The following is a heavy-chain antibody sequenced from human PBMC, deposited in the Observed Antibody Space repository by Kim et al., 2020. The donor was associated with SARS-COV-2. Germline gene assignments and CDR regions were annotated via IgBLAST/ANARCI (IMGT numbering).Heavy chain of an antibody. CDR1: GGSISSGGYY. CDR2: IYYSGST. D-gene: IGHD2-15*01. J-gene: IGHJ4*02. V-gene: IGHV4-31*03. CDR3: ARERLGYCSGGSCYDY. Sequence: SETLSLTCTVSGGSISSGGYYWSWIRQHPGKGLEWIGYIYYSGSTYYNPSLKSRVTISVDTSKNQFSLKLSSVTAADTAVYYCARERLGYCSGGSCYDYWGQGTLVTVSS.